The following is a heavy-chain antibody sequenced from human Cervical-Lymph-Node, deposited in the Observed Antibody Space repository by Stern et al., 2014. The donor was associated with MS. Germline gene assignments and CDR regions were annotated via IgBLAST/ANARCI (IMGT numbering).Heavy chain of an antibody. CDR2: VSTYNGKT. V-gene: IGHV1-18*01. Sequence: QVQLGQSGAEVKKPGASVKVSCKATGYTFLNYGISWVRQAPGQGLEWMGWVSTYNGKTTYAQKLQGRLTMTRDTSTNTAYMELRSLTSDDTAVYFCARRSGSYSFDYWGQGTLVSVSS. CDR1: GYTFLNYG. J-gene: IGHJ4*02. CDR3: ARRSGSYSFDY. D-gene: IGHD1-26*01.